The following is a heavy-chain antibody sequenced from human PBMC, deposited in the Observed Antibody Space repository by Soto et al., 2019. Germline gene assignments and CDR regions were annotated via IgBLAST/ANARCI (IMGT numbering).Heavy chain of an antibody. CDR3: ARHGSYYGSGSYFDY. V-gene: IGHV4-59*08. Sequence: SETLSLTCTVSGGSISSYYWSWIRQPPGKGLEWIGYIYYSGSTNYNPSLKSRVTISVDTSKNQFSLKLSSVTAADTAVYYCARHGSYYGSGSYFDYWGQGTLVTVSS. J-gene: IGHJ4*02. D-gene: IGHD3-10*01. CDR2: IYYSGST. CDR1: GGSISSYY.